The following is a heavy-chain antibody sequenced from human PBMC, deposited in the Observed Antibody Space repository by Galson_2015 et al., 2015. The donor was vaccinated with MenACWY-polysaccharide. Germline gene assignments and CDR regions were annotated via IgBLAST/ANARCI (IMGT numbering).Heavy chain of an antibody. CDR1: GYSFTTYW. CDR2: IYPGDSET. J-gene: IGHJ4*02. V-gene: IGHV5-51*03. D-gene: IGHD2-8*02. CDR3: ARLKGSTDGHHDY. Sequence: QSGAEVKKPGESLWISCKGSGYSFTTYWIAWVRQMPGKGLGWMGLIYPGDSETRYSPSFQGQVTISADKSISTAYLQCSSLRASDTGMFYCARLKGSTDGHHDYWGQGTLVTVSS.